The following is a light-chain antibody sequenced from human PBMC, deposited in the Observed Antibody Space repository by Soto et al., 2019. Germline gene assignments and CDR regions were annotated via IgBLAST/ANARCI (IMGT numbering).Light chain of an antibody. V-gene: IGKV3-20*01. Sequence: EIVLTQSPGTLSLSPGERATLSCRASQSVSSSFLAWQQQKPGHAPRLLIYGASSRATGITARFSGSGSGTDFTLTIGRLESEDFAVYYCQQYCSSPLTFGQGTKVEIK. CDR1: QSVSSSF. CDR2: GAS. J-gene: IGKJ1*01. CDR3: QQYCSSPLT.